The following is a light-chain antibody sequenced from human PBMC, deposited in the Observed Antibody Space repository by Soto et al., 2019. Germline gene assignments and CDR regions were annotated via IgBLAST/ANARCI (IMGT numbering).Light chain of an antibody. V-gene: IGKV1-27*01. CDR3: QQYDSFPVT. CDR1: QGTANY. J-gene: IGKJ5*01. CDR2: AAT. Sequence: DIQMTQSPSSLSASVGDIVTISFRASQGTANYVAWYQQTPGKVPKLLIHAATTLQLGVPSRFSGSGSWTHFTLTISSLQPEDVATYYCQQYDSFPVTFGQGTRLEIK.